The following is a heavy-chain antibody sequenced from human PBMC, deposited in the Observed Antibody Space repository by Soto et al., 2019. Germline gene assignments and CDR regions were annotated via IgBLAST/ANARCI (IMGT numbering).Heavy chain of an antibody. Sequence: ASVKVSCKVSGYTLTELSMHWVRQAPGKGLEWMGGFDPEDGETIYAQKFQGRVTMTRNTSISTAYMELSSLRSEDTAVYYCARGAVGATAGVSDYWGQGTLVTVSS. CDR1: GYTLTELS. J-gene: IGHJ4*02. V-gene: IGHV1-24*01. D-gene: IGHD2-21*02. CDR2: FDPEDGET. CDR3: ARGAVGATAGVSDY.